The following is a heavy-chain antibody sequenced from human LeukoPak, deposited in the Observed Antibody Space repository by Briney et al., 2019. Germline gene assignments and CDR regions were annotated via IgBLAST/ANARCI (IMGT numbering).Heavy chain of an antibody. CDR2: IYHSGST. V-gene: IGHV4-38-2*02. CDR3: ARDSSSSRTY. Sequence: SETLSLTCTVSGYSISSGYYWGWIRQPPGKGLEWIGSIYHSGSTYYNPSLKSRVTISVDTSKNQFSLKLSSVTAADTAVYYCARDSSSSRTYWGQGTLVTVSS. CDR1: GYSISSGYY. D-gene: IGHD6-13*01. J-gene: IGHJ4*02.